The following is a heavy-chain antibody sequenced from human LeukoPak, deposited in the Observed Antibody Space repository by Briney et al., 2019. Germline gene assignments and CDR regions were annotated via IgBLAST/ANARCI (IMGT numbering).Heavy chain of an antibody. CDR3: AREPYDYVWGSYRPEATPRGYFDY. V-gene: IGHV1-69*04. CDR2: IIPILGIA. D-gene: IGHD3-16*02. Sequence: SVKVSCKASGGTFGSYAISWVRQAPGQGLEWMGRIIPILGIANYAQKFQGRVTITADKSTSTAYMELSSLRSEDTAVYYCAREPYDYVWGSYRPEATPRGYFDYWGQGTLVTVSS. J-gene: IGHJ4*02. CDR1: GGTFGSYA.